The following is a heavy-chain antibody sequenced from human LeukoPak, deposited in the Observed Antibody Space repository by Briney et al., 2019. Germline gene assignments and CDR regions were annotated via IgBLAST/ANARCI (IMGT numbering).Heavy chain of an antibody. CDR3: ARLWGNFDY. Sequence: PSETLSLTCTVSGGSISSSSYYWGWIRQPPGKGLEWIGSIYYSGSTYYNPSLKSRVTISVDTSKNQFSLKLSSVTAADTAVYYCARLWGNFDYWGQGTLVTVSS. CDR1: GGSISSSSYY. CDR2: IYYSGST. V-gene: IGHV4-39*01. D-gene: IGHD3-16*01. J-gene: IGHJ4*02.